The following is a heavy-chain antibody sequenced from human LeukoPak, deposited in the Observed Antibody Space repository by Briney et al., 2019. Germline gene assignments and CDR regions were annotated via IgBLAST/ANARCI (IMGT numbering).Heavy chain of an antibody. CDR2: ISASGGST. D-gene: IGHD6-25*01. CDR1: GFTFNTYA. J-gene: IGHJ3*02. CDR3: ARGGTAFDI. Sequence: GGSLRLSCAASGFTFNTYAMSWVRQAPGKGLEWVSGISASGGSTYYADSVKGRFTISRDNSKNTLYLQMNSLRAEDTAVYYCARGGTAFDIWGQGTMVTVSS. V-gene: IGHV3-23*01.